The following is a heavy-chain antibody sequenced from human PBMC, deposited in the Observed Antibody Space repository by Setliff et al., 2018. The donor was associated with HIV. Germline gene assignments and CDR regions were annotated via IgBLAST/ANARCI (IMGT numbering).Heavy chain of an antibody. CDR2: ISAYNGNT. V-gene: IGHV1-18*01. CDR3: AREIGDYYDSSGYYPPTDYYYGMDV. J-gene: IGHJ6*02. D-gene: IGHD3-22*01. Sequence: ASVKVSCKASGGTFSNYVVSWVRQAPGQGLEWMGWISAYNGNTNYAQKLQGRVTMTTDTSTSTAYMELRSLRSDDTAVYYCAREIGDYYDSSGYYPPTDYYYGMDVWGQGTTVTVSS. CDR1: GGTFSNYV.